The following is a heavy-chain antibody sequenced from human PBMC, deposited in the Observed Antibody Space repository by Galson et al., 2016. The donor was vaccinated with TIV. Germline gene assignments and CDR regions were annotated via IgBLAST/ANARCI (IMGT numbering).Heavy chain of an antibody. CDR2: IYPGDSDT. J-gene: IGHJ6*02. CDR3: ATSRGHYYGLDV. V-gene: IGHV5-51*01. CDR1: GYSFTTYW. Sequence: QSGAEVKKPGESLKIYCKASGYSFTTYWIGWVRQMPGKGLEWMGIIYPGDSDTRYNPSFQGQVTITADKSITTAYLQWSSLKASDTAMYYCATSRGHYYGLDVWGQGTPVTVSS. D-gene: IGHD3-16*01.